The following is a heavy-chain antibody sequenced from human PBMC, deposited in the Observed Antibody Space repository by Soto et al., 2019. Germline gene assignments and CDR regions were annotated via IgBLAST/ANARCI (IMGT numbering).Heavy chain of an antibody. V-gene: IGHV3-7*03. CDR2: IKQDGSEK. CDR3: ARDGAYYYDWNYYGMDV. D-gene: IGHD3-22*01. J-gene: IGHJ6*02. Sequence: EVQLVESGGGLVQPGGSLRLSCAASGFTFSSYWMSWVRQAPGKGLEWVANIKQDGSEKYYVDSVKGRFTISRDNAKNSLYLQMNSLRAEDTAVYYCARDGAYYYDWNYYGMDVWGQGTTVTVSS. CDR1: GFTFSSYW.